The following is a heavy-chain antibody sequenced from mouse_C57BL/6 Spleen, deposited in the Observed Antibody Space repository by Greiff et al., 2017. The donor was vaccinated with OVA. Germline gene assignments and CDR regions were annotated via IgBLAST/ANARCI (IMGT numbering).Heavy chain of an antibody. CDR3: TSPVVATPYFDV. J-gene: IGHJ1*03. CDR1: GFNIKDDY. D-gene: IGHD1-1*01. CDR2: IDPENGDT. Sequence: EVQGVESGAELVRPGASVKLSCTASGFNIKDDYMHWVKQRPEQGLEWIGWIDPENGDTEYASKFQGKATITADTSSNTAYLQLSSLTSEDTAVYYCTSPVVATPYFDVWGTGTTVTVSS. V-gene: IGHV14-4*01.